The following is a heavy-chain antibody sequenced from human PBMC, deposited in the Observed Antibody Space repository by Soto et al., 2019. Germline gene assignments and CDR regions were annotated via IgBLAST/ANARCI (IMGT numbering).Heavy chain of an antibody. J-gene: IGHJ6*02. D-gene: IGHD3-10*01. V-gene: IGHV4-59*08. CDR3: VRQGIGVLHGLVDV. CDR2: FRSGGGT. Sequence: QVQLQESGPGLVKPSETLSLTCTVSGDSISSYNLAWIRQPPGKGLEWIGYFRSGGGTSYNPSLKSRVAISADTSTQKFSLRLSSVTAADTAVYYCVRQGIGVLHGLVDVWGQGTTVTVSS. CDR1: GDSISSYN.